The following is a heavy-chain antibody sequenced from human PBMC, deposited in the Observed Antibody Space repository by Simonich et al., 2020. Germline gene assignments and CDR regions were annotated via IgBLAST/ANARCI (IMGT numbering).Heavy chain of an antibody. CDR3: ARVGYSNYYYYGMDV. D-gene: IGHD6-13*01. V-gene: IGHV4-38-2*01. Sequence: QVQLQESGPGLVKPSETLSLTCAVSGYSISSGYYWGWIRQPPGKGLEWIGSIYHSGSTDYNPSLKRRVTISVDTSTNQCSLKLSSVPAADTAVYYCARVGYSNYYYYGMDVWGQGTTVTVSS. CDR2: IYHSGST. J-gene: IGHJ6*02. CDR1: GYSISSGYY.